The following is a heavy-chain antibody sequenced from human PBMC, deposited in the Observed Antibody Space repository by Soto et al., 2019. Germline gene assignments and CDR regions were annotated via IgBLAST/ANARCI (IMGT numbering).Heavy chain of an antibody. V-gene: IGHV4-39*01. J-gene: IGHJ6*02. CDR1: GDSIRSSSY. Sequence: LSLTCTVSGDSIRSSSYWCWIRQPPGKGLEWIGSIYSTGNTYYNPSLNSQVTISVDTSKNQFSLNVISVTAADTAVYYCRRSSRYSTDVWGQGTTVTVSS. D-gene: IGHD6-13*01. CDR3: RRSSRYSTDV. CDR2: IYSTGNT.